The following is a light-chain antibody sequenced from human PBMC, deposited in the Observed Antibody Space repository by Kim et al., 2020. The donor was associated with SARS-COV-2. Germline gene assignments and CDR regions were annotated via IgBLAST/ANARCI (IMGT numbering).Light chain of an antibody. Sequence: QPVLTQSSSASASLGSSVKLTCTLSSGHRSHIIAWHQHRPGKAPRFLMKVAGGGEYKRGSEIPDRFSGSSSGADRYLTISNLQFEDEAYYYCETWDNNIWVFGGGTHVTVL. V-gene: IGLV4-60*01. J-gene: IGLJ3*02. CDR1: SGHRSHI. CDR2: VAGGGEY. CDR3: ETWDNNIWV.